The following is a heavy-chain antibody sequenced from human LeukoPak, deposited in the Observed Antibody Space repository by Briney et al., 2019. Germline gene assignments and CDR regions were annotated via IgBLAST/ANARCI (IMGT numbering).Heavy chain of an antibody. CDR1: GGSFSGYY. CDR3: ARRSFSTMSLYYYYYMDV. J-gene: IGHJ6*03. Sequence: SETLSLTCAVYGGSFSGYYWSWIRQPPGKGLEWIGEINHSGGTNYNPSLKSPVTISVDTSKNQFSLKLSSVTAADTAVYYCARRSFSTMSLYYYYYMDVWGKGTTVTISS. D-gene: IGHD3-22*01. V-gene: IGHV4-34*01. CDR2: INHSGGT.